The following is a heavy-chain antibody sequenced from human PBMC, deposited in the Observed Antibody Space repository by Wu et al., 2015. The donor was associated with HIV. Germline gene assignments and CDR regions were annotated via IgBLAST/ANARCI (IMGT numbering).Heavy chain of an antibody. CDR1: GYTFTGYY. CDR3: VRDQQWPTKYYHYYGMDV. J-gene: IGHJ6*02. V-gene: IGHV1-46*01. Sequence: QVHLVQSGAEVKKPGASVKVSCKASGYTFTGYYLHWVRQAPGQGLEWMGIINPSGGSTSYTQKLQGRVSLTRDTSTSTAYMELSSLRSDDTAVYYCVRDQQWPTKYYHYYGMDVWGQGTTVTVSS. D-gene: IGHD6-19*01. CDR2: INPSGGST.